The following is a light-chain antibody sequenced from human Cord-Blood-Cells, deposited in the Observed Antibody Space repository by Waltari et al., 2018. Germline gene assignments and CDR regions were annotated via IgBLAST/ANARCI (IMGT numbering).Light chain of an antibody. Sequence: DIVMTQSPLSLPVTAGESASISCRSSQSLRHSNGYNYLDWYLQKPGQSPQLLIYLGSNRASGVHDRFSGSGSGTDFTLKISRVEAEDVGVYYCMQALQTPWTFGQGTKVEIK. V-gene: IGKV2-28*01. CDR3: MQALQTPWT. CDR1: QSLRHSNGYNY. CDR2: LGS. J-gene: IGKJ1*01.